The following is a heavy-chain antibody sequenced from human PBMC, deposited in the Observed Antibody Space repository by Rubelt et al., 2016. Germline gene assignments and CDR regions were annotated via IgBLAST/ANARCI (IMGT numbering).Heavy chain of an antibody. Sequence: VDSGGGLVQPGGSLRLSCVVSGFTFSSYWMHWVRQAPGKGLVWVSRINSDGSDASYADSVKGRFTMSRDNAKNALYLQMNSLRAEDAAVYYCIRDLHSARSGDFDYWGQGTLVTVSS. CDR3: IRDLHSARSGDFDY. J-gene: IGHJ4*02. CDR1: GFTFSSYW. D-gene: IGHD6-19*01. CDR2: INSDGSDA. V-gene: IGHV3-74*01.